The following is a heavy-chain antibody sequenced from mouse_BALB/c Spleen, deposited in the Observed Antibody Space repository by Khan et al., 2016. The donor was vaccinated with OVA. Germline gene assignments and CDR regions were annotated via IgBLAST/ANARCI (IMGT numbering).Heavy chain of an antibody. J-gene: IGHJ2*01. D-gene: IGHD1-3*01. CDR2: INPSTGYT. CDR3: AKSGLRCDFDY. Sequence: QIQLVQSGAELAKPGASVKMSCKASGYTFINYWILWVKQRPGQGLEWIGYINPSTGYTEYNQNFKDKATLTADKSSSTAYMQLSSLTSEDSAVYYCAKSGLRCDFDYWGQGTTLTVSS. V-gene: IGHV1-7*01. CDR1: GYTFINYW.